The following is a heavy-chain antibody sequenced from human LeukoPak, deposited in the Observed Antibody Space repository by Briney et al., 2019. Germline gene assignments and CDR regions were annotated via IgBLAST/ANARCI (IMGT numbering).Heavy chain of an antibody. CDR2: INHSGST. CDR3: ARQAYSFDSSGYYRPNWFDP. V-gene: IGHV4-34*01. Sequence: SETLSLTCAVYGGSFSGYYWSWIRQPPGKGLEWIGEINHSGSTNYNPSLKSRVTISVDTSKNQFSLNLSSVTAADTAVYYCARQAYSFDSSGYYRPNWFDPWGQGTLVTVSS. D-gene: IGHD3-22*01. J-gene: IGHJ5*02. CDR1: GGSFSGYY.